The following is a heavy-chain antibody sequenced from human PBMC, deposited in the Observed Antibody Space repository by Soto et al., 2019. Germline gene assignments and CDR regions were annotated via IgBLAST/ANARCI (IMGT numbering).Heavy chain of an antibody. CDR2: ITSSGGTT. V-gene: IGHV3-23*01. D-gene: IGHD6-19*01. J-gene: IGHJ4*02. CDR3: AKSPGTVAGTSGYFDY. CDR1: GFTFSNYA. Sequence: PGGSLRLSCAASGFTFSNYAMRWVRQAPGKGLEWVSTITSSGGTTYYADSVKGRFTISRDNSKNTLYVQMNSLGAEDTAVYYCAKSPGTVAGTSGYFDYWGLGTLVTVSS.